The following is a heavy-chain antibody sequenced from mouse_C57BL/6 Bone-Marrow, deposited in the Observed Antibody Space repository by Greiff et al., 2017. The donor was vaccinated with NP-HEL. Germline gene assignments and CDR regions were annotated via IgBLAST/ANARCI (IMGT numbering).Heavy chain of an antibody. D-gene: IGHD2-1*01. V-gene: IGHV1-55*01. Sequence: KPGQGLEWIGDIYPGSGSTNYNEKFKSKATLTVDTSSSTAYMQLSSLTSEDSAVYYCAREGELPGYFDVWGTGTTVTVSS. CDR3: AREGELPGYFDV. CDR2: IYPGSGST. J-gene: IGHJ1*03.